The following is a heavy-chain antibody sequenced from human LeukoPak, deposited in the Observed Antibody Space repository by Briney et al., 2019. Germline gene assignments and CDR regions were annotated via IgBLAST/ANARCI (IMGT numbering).Heavy chain of an antibody. V-gene: IGHV4-39*01. CDR3: ASYRGGEDGKFDP. D-gene: IGHD3-16*01. CDR1: GGSISSSSYY. J-gene: IGHJ5*02. Sequence: TSETLSLTCTVSGGSISSSSYYWGWIRQPPGKGLEWIGSIYYSGSTYYNPSLKSRVTISVDTSKNQFSLKLSSVTAADTAVYYCASYRGGEDGKFDPWGQGTLVTASS. CDR2: IYYSGST.